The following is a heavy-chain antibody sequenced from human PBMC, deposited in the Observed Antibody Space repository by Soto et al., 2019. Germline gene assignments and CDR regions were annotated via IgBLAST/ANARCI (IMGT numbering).Heavy chain of an antibody. CDR2: IYFTGST. CDR1: GGAASSGTYY. Sequence: SETLSLTFTVSGGAASSGTYYWSWIRQPPGKGLEWIGHIYFTGSTNYNPSLKSRVTMSLDTSRNQFSLKLSSVTAADTAVYYCTRGPPRVQWFDPWGLGTLVTVSS. V-gene: IGHV4-61*01. J-gene: IGHJ5*02. CDR3: TRGPPRVQWFDP.